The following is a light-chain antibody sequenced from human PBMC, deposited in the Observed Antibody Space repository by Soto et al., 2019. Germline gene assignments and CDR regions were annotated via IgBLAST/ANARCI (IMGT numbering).Light chain of an antibody. V-gene: IGKV1-9*01. CDR3: QQLNSYPRT. CDR2: AAS. Sequence: DIQLTQSPSFLSASVGDRVTITCRASQGISRYLAWYQQKPGKAPKLLIYAASTLQSGVPSRFSGSGSGTEFTLTISSLQPEDFATYYCQQLNSYPRTLGQWNKLESK. CDR1: QGISRY. J-gene: IGKJ2*01.